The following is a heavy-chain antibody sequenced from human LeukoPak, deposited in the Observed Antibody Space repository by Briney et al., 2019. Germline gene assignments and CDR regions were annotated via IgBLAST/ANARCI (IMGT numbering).Heavy chain of an antibody. CDR2: IYTSGRT. V-gene: IGHV4-4*07. CDR3: ARDPQLGPFDY. Sequence: NPSETLSLTCTVSGGSISSYYWSWIRQPAGKGLEWIGRIYTSGRTNYNPSLKSRVTMSVDTSKKQFSLKLSSVTAAETAVYYCARDPQLGPFDYWGQGTLVTVSS. CDR1: GGSISSYY. D-gene: IGHD6-6*01. J-gene: IGHJ4*02.